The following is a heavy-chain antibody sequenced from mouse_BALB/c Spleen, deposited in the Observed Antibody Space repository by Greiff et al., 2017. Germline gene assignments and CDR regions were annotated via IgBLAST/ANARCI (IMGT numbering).Heavy chain of an antibody. V-gene: IGHV7-3*02. CDR1: GFTFTDYY. J-gene: IGHJ2*01. D-gene: IGHD1-1*02. Sequence: EVMLVESGGGLVQPGGSLRLSCATSGFTFTDYYMSWVRQPPGKALEWLGFIRNKANGYTTEYSASVKGRFTISRDNSQSILYLQMNTLRAEDSATYYCARALLRGYYFDYWGQGTTLTVSS. CDR3: ARALLRGYYFDY. CDR2: IRNKANGYTT.